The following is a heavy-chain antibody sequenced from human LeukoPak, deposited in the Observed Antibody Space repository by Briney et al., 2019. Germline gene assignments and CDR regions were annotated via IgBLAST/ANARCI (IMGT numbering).Heavy chain of an antibody. D-gene: IGHD6-19*01. CDR2: INPSGGST. CDR3: ARVQLPYSSGWSHFDY. Sequence: ASVKVSCKASGYTFTSYYMHWVRQAPGQGLELMGIINPSGGSTSYAQKFQGRVTMTRDTSTSTVYMELSSLRSEDTAVYYCARVQLPYSSGWSHFDYWGQGTLVTVSS. J-gene: IGHJ4*02. V-gene: IGHV1-46*01. CDR1: GYTFTSYY.